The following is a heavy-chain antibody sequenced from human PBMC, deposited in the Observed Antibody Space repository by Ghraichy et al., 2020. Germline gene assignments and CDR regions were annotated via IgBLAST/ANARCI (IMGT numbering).Heavy chain of an antibody. Sequence: SETLSLTCGVSGGSISSGDYSWTWLRQPPGKGLEWIGYVYHSGSAYSNPSLQSRVAISVDMYKNQFSLDLTSVTAADAAVYYCAVLASHGVDVWGQGTKVTVS. CDR1: GGSISSGDYS. CDR3: AVLASHGVDV. V-gene: IGHV4-30-2*01. CDR2: VYHSGSA. J-gene: IGHJ6*02. D-gene: IGHD3-3*01.